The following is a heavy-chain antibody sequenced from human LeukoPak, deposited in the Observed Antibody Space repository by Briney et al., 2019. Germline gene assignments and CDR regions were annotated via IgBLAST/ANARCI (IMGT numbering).Heavy chain of an antibody. CDR1: GFTFTKYW. Sequence: GGSLRLSCAASGFTFTKYWMAWVRQTPEKGLEWVSAITGRSDSTYYADSVKGRFTVSRDNSKNTLYLQMNSLRVEDTAIYYCARRYCGDDCYPYYFDYWGQGTLVSVSS. CDR2: ITGRSDST. V-gene: IGHV3-23*01. CDR3: ARRYCGDDCYPYYFDY. J-gene: IGHJ4*02. D-gene: IGHD2-21*02.